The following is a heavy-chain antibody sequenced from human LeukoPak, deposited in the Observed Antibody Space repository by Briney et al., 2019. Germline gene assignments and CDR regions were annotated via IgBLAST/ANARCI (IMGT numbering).Heavy chain of an antibody. D-gene: IGHD2-15*01. CDR1: GYSFTACW. V-gene: IGHV1-2*02. CDR3: AKDPECCVGGGCV. Sequence: GASVKVSCKPSGYSFTACWIHWVRQAPGQGLEWLGWINPNSGGTNYVQKFQGRVTMTRDTSISTAYLELTRLKSDGTAVYYCAKDPECCVGGGCVWGQGTTVTVSS. J-gene: IGHJ6*02. CDR2: INPNSGGT.